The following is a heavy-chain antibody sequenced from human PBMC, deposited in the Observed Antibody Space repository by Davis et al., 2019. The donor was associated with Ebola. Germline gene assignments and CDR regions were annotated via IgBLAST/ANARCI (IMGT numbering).Heavy chain of an antibody. CDR1: GFTFSSYN. D-gene: IGHD5-18*01. CDR3: ARSRPRGYSYGSVYYYGMDV. V-gene: IGHV3-21*01. CDR2: ITSSSSYI. J-gene: IGHJ6*02. Sequence: GGSLRLSCAASGFTFSSYNMNWVRQAPGKGLEWVPSITSSSSYIYSADSVKGRFTISRDNAKNSLYLQMNSLRAEDTAVYYCARSRPRGYSYGSVYYYGMDVWGQGTTVTVSS.